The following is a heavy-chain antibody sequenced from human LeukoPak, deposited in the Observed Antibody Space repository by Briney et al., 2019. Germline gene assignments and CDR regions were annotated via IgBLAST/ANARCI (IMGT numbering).Heavy chain of an antibody. CDR2: IYHSGST. CDR3: ARGGGYASPIGY. D-gene: IGHD5-12*01. V-gene: IGHV4-59*01. CDR1: GGSISTYY. J-gene: IGHJ4*02. Sequence: PSETLSLTCTLSGGSISTYYWGWIRQPPGKGLEWIGYIYHSGSTNYNPSLKSRVTISVDTSKNQFSLKLSSVPAADTAVYYCARGGGYASPIGYWGQGALVTVSS.